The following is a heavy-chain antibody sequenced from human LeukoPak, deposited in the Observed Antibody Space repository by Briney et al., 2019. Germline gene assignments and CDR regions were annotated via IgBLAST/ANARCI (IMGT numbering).Heavy chain of an antibody. J-gene: IGHJ4*02. Sequence: ASVKVSCKASGYTFTSYDINWVRQATGQRLGWMGWMNPNSGNTGYAQKFQGRVTITRNTSISTAYMELSSLRSEDTAVYYCARSASGDSSGYYSVDFDYWGQGTLVTVSS. CDR1: GYTFTSYD. D-gene: IGHD3-22*01. CDR2: MNPNSGNT. CDR3: ARSASGDSSGYYSVDFDY. V-gene: IGHV1-8*03.